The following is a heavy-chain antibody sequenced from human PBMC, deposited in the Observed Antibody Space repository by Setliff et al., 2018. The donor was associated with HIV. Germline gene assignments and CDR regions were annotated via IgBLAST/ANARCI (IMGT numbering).Heavy chain of an antibody. Sequence: SETLSLTCTVYGYRISDGYSWGWIRQPPGKGLEWIGSIHHSGSTHYNSSLKSRVTRSVDTSNNQFSLKLTSVTAADTAVYYCASRPPMATGEGGDWGQGTLVTVSS. CDR3: ASRPPMATGEGGD. CDR1: GYRISDGYS. V-gene: IGHV4-38-2*02. J-gene: IGHJ4*02. CDR2: IHHSGST. D-gene: IGHD5-12*01.